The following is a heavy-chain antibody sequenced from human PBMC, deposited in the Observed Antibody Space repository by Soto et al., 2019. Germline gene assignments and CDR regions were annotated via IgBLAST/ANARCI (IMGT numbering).Heavy chain of an antibody. J-gene: IGHJ4*02. V-gene: IGHV3-15*07. CDR1: RYSLDHAE. Sequence: GGSLGLSCAAHRYSLDHAEISYAVFASRKKMEWVGRIKRKTDGGTTDFAAPVKGRFAISRDDSKNMVYLQMNSLKTEDTGIYYCTTYFYSSMIVVRFDYWGPRTLRTVS. D-gene: IGHD3-22*01. CDR2: IKRKTDGGTT. CDR3: TTYFYSSMIVVRFDY.